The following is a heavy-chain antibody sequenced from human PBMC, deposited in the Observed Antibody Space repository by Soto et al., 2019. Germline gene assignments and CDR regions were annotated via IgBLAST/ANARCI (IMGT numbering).Heavy chain of an antibody. Sequence: PGGSLRLSCAASGFVFSAYAMSWVRQAPGEGLEWVSAIGGSGGDTYYPDSVKGRFTMSRDNSRNTLYLQMNNLRADDTAVYYCAKRGDSKYFDYWGHGTLVTVSS. V-gene: IGHV3-23*01. CDR3: AKRGDSKYFDY. J-gene: IGHJ4*01. CDR1: GFVFSAYA. CDR2: IGGSGGDT. D-gene: IGHD3-10*01.